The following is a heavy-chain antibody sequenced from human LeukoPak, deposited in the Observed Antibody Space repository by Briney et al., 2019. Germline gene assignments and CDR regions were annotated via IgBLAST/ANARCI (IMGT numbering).Heavy chain of an antibody. CDR1: GGSLSSYY. CDR2: IYYSGST. J-gene: IGHJ3*02. V-gene: IGHV4-59*01. CDR3: ARIAGDIALDAFYI. D-gene: IGHD3-16*02. Sequence: SETLSLTCTVSGGSLSSYYWSWIRQPPGKGREWIGYIYYSGSTNHNPSLNSRVTISVETSKNQFSLKLSSVTAADTAVYYCARIAGDIALDAFYIWGQGTPLTVSS.